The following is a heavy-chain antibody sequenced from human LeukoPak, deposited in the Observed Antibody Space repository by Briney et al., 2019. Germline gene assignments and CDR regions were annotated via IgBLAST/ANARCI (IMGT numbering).Heavy chain of an antibody. CDR2: ISVSGSFT. J-gene: IGHJ3*02. CDR3: AKDRRPTYYSDSSGYYFRDAFDI. CDR1: GFTFSNYA. Sequence: GGSLRLSCAASGFTFSNYAMTWVRQAPGQGLEWVSGISVSGSFTYYADSVKGRFIISRDNSKNTLYLQMNSLRAEDTAVYYCAKDRRPTYYSDSSGYYFRDAFDIWGQGTMVTVSS. D-gene: IGHD3-22*01. V-gene: IGHV3-23*01.